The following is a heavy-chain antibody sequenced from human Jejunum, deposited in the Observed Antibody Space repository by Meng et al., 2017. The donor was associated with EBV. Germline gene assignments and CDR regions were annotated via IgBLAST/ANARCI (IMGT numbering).Heavy chain of an antibody. Sequence: QVWPQRCAAGAVSLSESLALILTVCGDSVISLSYYWNWNRQAPRKGLEWFGYVYYSDPTHYNPSLQSRVSRSLDTSKNQFSLKLSSVAAADTAMYYCAGDRRAYCGGDCNPLDYWGQGTLVTVSS. CDR3: AGDRRAYCGGDCNPLDY. V-gene: IGHV4-61*01. J-gene: IGHJ4*02. D-gene: IGHD2-21*02. CDR1: GDSVISLSYY. CDR2: VYYSDPT.